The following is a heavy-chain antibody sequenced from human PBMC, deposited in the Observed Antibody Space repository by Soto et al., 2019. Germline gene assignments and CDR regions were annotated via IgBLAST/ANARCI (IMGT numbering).Heavy chain of an antibody. CDR1: GFTFSTYA. Sequence: GGSLRLSCAASGFTFSTYAMIWVRQAPVKGLEWVSAISGSGDSTYYADSVKGRFTISRDNSKNTLYLQMSSLRAEDTAIYYCAKDSFINLRGYDSYWGQGTLVTVCS. D-gene: IGHD5-12*01. CDR2: ISGSGDST. CDR3: AKDSFINLRGYDSY. J-gene: IGHJ4*02. V-gene: IGHV3-23*01.